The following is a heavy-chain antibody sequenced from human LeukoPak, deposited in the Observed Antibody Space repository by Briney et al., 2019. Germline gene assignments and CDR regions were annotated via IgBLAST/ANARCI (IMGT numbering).Heavy chain of an antibody. CDR2: IYSSGRT. D-gene: IGHD3-16*01. Sequence: SETLSLTCAVYGGSFSGYYWSWIRQPAGEGLEWIGRIYSSGRTHYNPSLESRLTMSLDTSANQFSLKLTSVTATDTAVYYCARLSPHGGGGTFFDYWGQGTLVTVSS. CDR1: GGSFSGYY. J-gene: IGHJ4*02. CDR3: ARLSPHGGGGTFFDY. V-gene: IGHV4-59*10.